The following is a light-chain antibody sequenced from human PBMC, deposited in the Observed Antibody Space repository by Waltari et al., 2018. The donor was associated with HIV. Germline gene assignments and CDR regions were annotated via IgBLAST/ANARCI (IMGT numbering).Light chain of an antibody. Sequence: QSVLTQPPSASGTPGPRVTIPCSGSRSNIGSNTVNWYQQLPGTAPKPLIYSNNQRPSGVPDRFSGSKSGTSASLAISGLQSEDEADYYCAAWDDSLNGVVFGGGTELTVL. V-gene: IGLV1-44*01. J-gene: IGLJ2*01. CDR3: AAWDDSLNGVV. CDR2: SNN. CDR1: RSNIGSNT.